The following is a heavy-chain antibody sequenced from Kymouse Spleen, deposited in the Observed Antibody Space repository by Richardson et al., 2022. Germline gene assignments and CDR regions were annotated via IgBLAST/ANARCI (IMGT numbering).Heavy chain of an antibody. V-gene: IGHV3-15*01. CDR2: IKSKTDGGTT. Sequence: EVQLVESGGGLVKPGGSLRLSCAASGFTFSNAWMSWVRQAPGKGLEWVGRIKSKTDGGTTDYAAPVKGRFTISRDDSKNTLYLQMNSLKTEDTAVYYCTTNRYSGSYYWFDPWGQGTLVTVSS. CDR3: TTNRYSGSYYWFDP. D-gene: IGHD1-26*01. CDR1: GFTFSNAW. J-gene: IGHJ5*02.